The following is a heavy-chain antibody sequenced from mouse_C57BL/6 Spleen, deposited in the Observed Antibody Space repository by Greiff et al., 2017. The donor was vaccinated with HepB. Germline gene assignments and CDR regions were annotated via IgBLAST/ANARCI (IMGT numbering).Heavy chain of an antibody. CDR3: ARGGDDYDSPYAMDY. CDR1: GFTFSSYA. D-gene: IGHD2-4*01. J-gene: IGHJ4*01. V-gene: IGHV5-4*01. Sequence: EVQVVESGGGLVKPGGSLKLSCAASGFTFSSYAMSWVRQTPEKRLEWVATISDGGSYTYYPDNVKGRFTISRDNAKNNLYLQMSHLKSEDTAMYYCARGGDDYDSPYAMDYWGQGTSVTVSS. CDR2: ISDGGSYT.